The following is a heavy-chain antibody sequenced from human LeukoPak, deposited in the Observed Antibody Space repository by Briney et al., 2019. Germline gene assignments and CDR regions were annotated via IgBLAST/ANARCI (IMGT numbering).Heavy chain of an antibody. J-gene: IGHJ6*02. V-gene: IGHV3-7*01. Sequence: GGSLRLSCAASGFTFSDYWLSWVRQAPGKGLEWMANMNRDGSEKNYVDSMKGRITISRDNAKNSLYLQMNSLRVEDTAVYYCARDGGIIRFGGQDVWGQGTTVTVS. CDR2: MNRDGSEK. CDR1: GFTFSDYW. D-gene: IGHD3-16*01. CDR3: ARDGGIIRFGGQDV.